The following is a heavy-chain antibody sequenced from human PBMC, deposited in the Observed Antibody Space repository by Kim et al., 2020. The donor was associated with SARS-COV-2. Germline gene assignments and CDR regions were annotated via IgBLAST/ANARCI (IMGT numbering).Heavy chain of an antibody. CDR2: IIPIFGTA. CDR3: ARNSNRVARRTYYYDSSGYYYPPNYSPIFDY. Sequence: SVKVSCKASGGTFSSYAISWVRQAPGQGLEWMGGIIPIFGTANYAQKFQGRVTITADESTSTAYMELSSLRSEDTAVYYCARNSNRVARRTYYYDSSGYYYPPNYSPIFDYWGQGTLVTVSS. D-gene: IGHD3-22*01. V-gene: IGHV1-69*13. J-gene: IGHJ4*02. CDR1: GGTFSSYA.